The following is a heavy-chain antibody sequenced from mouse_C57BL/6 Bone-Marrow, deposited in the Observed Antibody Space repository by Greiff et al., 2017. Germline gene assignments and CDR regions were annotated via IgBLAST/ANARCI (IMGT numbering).Heavy chain of an antibody. CDR3: VRWGYGSSYGFDY. CDR2: IRSKSNNSAT. V-gene: IGHV10-1*01. Sequence: EVHLVESGGGLVQPKGSLKLSCAASGFSFNTYAMNWVRQAPGKGLEWVARIRSKSNNSATYYADSVKDRFTISRDDSESMLYLQMNNLKTEDTAMYCWVRWGYGSSYGFDYGGKGTTLTVSS. CDR1: GFSFNTYA. D-gene: IGHD1-1*01. J-gene: IGHJ2*01.